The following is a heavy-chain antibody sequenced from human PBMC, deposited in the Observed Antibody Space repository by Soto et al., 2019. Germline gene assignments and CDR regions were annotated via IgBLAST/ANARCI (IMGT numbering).Heavy chain of an antibody. D-gene: IGHD5-12*01. CDR2: INPSGGST. Sequence: GASVKVSCKASGYTFPSYYMNWVRQAPGQGLEWMGIINPSGGSTSYTQKFQGRVTMTRDTSTSTVYMELSSLRSEDTAVYYCARVGYSGRRYAFDYWGQGTLVTVSS. CDR1: GYTFPSYY. V-gene: IGHV1-46*01. J-gene: IGHJ4*02. CDR3: ARVGYSGRRYAFDY.